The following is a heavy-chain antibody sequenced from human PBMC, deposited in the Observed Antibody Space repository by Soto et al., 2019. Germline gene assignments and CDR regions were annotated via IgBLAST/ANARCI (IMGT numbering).Heavy chain of an antibody. CDR1: GFTFSSYG. J-gene: IGHJ6*02. V-gene: IGHV3-33*01. Sequence: QVQLVESGGGVVQPGRSLRLSCAASGFTFSSYGMHWVHQAPGKGLEWVAVIWYDGSNKYYADSVKGRFTISRDNSKNTLYLQMNSLRAEDTAVYYCARLQTYYYDSSGYRGSYGMDVWGQGTTVTVSS. D-gene: IGHD3-22*01. CDR2: IWYDGSNK. CDR3: ARLQTYYYDSSGYRGSYGMDV.